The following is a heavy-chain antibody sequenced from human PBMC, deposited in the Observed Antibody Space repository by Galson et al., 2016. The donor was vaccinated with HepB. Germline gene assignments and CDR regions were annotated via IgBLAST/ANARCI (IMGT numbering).Heavy chain of an antibody. D-gene: IGHD3-10*01. CDR2: IYSGGTT. V-gene: IGHV3-66*01. Sequence: SLRLSCAASEFTVSSTYMSWVRQAPGKGLEWVSTIYSGGTTYYTESVKGRFTISRDNSKNTLYLQVNSLRAENTAVYYCARGLSGYYGSGTYYTDEGAFDIWGQGTMVTVSS. CDR1: EFTVSSTY. CDR3: ARGLSGYYGSGTYYTDEGAFDI. J-gene: IGHJ3*02.